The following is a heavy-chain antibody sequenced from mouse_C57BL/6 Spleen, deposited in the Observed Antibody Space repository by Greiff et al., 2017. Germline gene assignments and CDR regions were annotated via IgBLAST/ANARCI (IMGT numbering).Heavy chain of an antibody. J-gene: IGHJ2*01. Sequence: VQLQESGAELVRPGTSVKVSCKASGYAFTNYLIEWVKQRPGQGLEWIGVINPGSGGTNYNEKFKGKATLTADKSSSTAYMHLSSLTSEDSAVYFCARSGNWDYWGQGTTLTVSS. V-gene: IGHV1-54*01. CDR3: ARSGNWDY. D-gene: IGHD2-1*01. CDR2: INPGSGGT. CDR1: GYAFTNYL.